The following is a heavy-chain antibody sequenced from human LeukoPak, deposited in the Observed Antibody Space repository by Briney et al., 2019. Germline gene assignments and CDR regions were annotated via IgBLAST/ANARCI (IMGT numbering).Heavy chain of an antibody. V-gene: IGHV3-7*01. D-gene: IGHD3-22*01. CDR2: IKQDGSEK. Sequence: GGSLRLSCAASGFTFSSYWMSWVRQAPGKGLEGVANIKQDGSEKYYVDSVKGRFTISRDNAKNSLYLQMNSLRAEDTAVYYCARDRTYYYDSSDYGMDVWGQGTTVTVSS. CDR3: ARDRTYYYDSSDYGMDV. CDR1: GFTFSSYW. J-gene: IGHJ6*02.